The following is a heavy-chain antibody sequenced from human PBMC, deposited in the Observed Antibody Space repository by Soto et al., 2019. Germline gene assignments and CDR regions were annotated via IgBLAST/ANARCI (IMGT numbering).Heavy chain of an antibody. Sequence: EGSLRLSCAVSRLTFSFYGMHCVRQAPGKGLAWVALIWSDGSRTFYADSLKGRFTISRDNSKNTLYLQMDSLRAEDTAVYFCAGEPKGGAYDMDVWGQGTTVTVSS. CDR1: RLTFSFYG. J-gene: IGHJ6*02. D-gene: IGHD3-16*01. CDR3: AGEPKGGAYDMDV. V-gene: IGHV3-33*01. CDR2: IWSDGSRT.